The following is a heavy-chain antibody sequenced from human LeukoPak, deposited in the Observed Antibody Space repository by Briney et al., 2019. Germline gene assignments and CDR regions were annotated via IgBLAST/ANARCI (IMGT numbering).Heavy chain of an antibody. J-gene: IGHJ4*02. D-gene: IGHD6-13*01. CDR3: AREGYSSSWGFDY. CDR2: LYHIRST. V-gene: IGHV4-4*02. Sequence: IGELYHIRSTNYTPSLKSRVTISVAKSKNQFSLKLSSVTAADTAVYYCAREGYSSSWGFDYWGQGTLVTVSS.